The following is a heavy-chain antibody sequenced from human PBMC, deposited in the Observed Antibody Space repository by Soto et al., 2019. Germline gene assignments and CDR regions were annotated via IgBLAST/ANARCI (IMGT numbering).Heavy chain of an antibody. CDR3: AADGIAAAGTDYYSGMDV. V-gene: IGHV1-58*01. J-gene: IGHJ6*04. D-gene: IGHD6-13*01. CDR1: GFTFTSSA. CDR2: IVVGSGNT. Sequence: SVKVSCKASGFTFTSSAVQWVRQARGQRLEWIGWIVVGSGNTNYAQKFQERVTITRDMSTSTAYMELSSLRSEDTAVYYCAADGIAAAGTDYYSGMDVWGKGTQVTVPS.